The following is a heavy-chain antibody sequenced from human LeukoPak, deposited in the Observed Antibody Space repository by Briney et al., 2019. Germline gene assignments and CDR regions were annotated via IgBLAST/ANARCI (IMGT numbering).Heavy chain of an antibody. J-gene: IGHJ4*02. Sequence: GGSLRLSCAASGFTFSSYGMHWVRQAPGKGLEWVAFIRYDGSNKYYADSVKGRFTISRDNSKNTLYLQMSSLRSEDTAVYYCASHRLDLHSSGWLDYWGQGTLVTVSS. CDR2: IRYDGSNK. V-gene: IGHV3-30*02. CDR3: ASHRLDLHSSGWLDY. CDR1: GFTFSSYG. D-gene: IGHD6-19*01.